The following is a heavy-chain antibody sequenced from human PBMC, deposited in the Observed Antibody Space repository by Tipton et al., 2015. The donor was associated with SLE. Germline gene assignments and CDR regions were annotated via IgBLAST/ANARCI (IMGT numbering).Heavy chain of an antibody. CDR2: IYYSGST. Sequence: TLSLTCTVSGGSISSSSYYWGWLRQPPGKGLEWIGSIYYSGSTYYNPSLKSRVTISADTSKNQFSLKLSSVTAADTAVYYCARDLGFSWFYWGQGTLVTVSS. J-gene: IGHJ4*02. CDR1: GGSISSSSYY. V-gene: IGHV4-39*07. D-gene: IGHD6-13*01. CDR3: ARDLGFSWFY.